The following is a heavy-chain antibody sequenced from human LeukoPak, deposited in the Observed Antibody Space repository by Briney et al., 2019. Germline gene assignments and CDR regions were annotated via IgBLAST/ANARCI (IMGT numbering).Heavy chain of an antibody. Sequence: SQTLSLSCTVSGGSISSGAFYWSWIRQPPGKGLEWVVYIYYSGSSYYNPALKSRVIISVDTSKNQFSLKLSSVTAADKAVYYCARRYRGGGYYFDYWGQGTLVTVSS. CDR2: IYYSGSS. CDR3: ARRYRGGGYYFDY. CDR1: GGSISSGAFY. V-gene: IGHV4-30-4*01. J-gene: IGHJ4*02. D-gene: IGHD1-26*01.